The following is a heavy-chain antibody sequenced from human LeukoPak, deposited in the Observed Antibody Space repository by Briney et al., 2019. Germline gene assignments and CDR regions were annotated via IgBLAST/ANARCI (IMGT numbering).Heavy chain of an antibody. CDR3: ARAGYSSGWYWFDP. CDR2: IYYSGST. CDR1: GGSISSSSYY. Sequence: SETLSLACTVSGGSISSSSYYWGWIRQPPGKGLEWIGSIYYSGSTYYNPSLKSRVTISVDTSKNQFSLKLSSVTAADTAVYYCARAGYSSGWYWFDPWGQGTLVTVSS. D-gene: IGHD6-19*01. V-gene: IGHV4-39*01. J-gene: IGHJ5*02.